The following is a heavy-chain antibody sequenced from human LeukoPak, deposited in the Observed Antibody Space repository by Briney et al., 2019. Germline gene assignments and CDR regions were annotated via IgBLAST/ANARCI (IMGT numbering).Heavy chain of an antibody. J-gene: IGHJ4*02. D-gene: IGHD1-26*01. Sequence: GGSLRPSCAASGFTFSSYAMHWVRQAPGKGLEWVAVISYDGSNKYYADSVKGRFTISRDNSKNTLYLQMNSLRAEDTAVYYCARGGFDYWGQGTLVTVSS. CDR1: GFTFSSYA. CDR3: ARGGFDY. CDR2: ISYDGSNK. V-gene: IGHV3-30*04.